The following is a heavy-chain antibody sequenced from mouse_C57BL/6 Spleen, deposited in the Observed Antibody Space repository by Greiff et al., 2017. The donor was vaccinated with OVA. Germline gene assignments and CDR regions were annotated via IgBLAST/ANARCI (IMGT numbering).Heavy chain of an antibody. CDR1: GYTFTSYW. CDR2: IHPNSGST. D-gene: IGHD1-1*01. V-gene: IGHV1-64*01. J-gene: IGHJ2*01. CDR3: ARASNYYGSNYFDY. Sequence: VQLQQPGAELVKPGASVKLSCKASGYTFTSYWMHWVKQRPGQGLEWIGMIHPNSGSTNYNEKFKSKATLTVDKSSSTAYMQLSSLTSEDSAVYYCARASNYYGSNYFDYWGQGTTLTGSS.